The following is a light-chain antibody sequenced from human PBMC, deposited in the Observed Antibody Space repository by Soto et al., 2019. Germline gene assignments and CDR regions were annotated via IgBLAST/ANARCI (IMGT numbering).Light chain of an antibody. Sequence: DIQMTQSPSSLSASVGDRVTITCRASQSIDNYLSWYQLKTGQARRLLLYAASNLQRGDPSRFTGSGSGTEYTHTSNNPQPDDLAVYYCQQCFSIPPTFGHGTKVEIK. CDR2: AAS. V-gene: IGKV1-39*01. J-gene: IGKJ1*01. CDR3: QQCFSIPPT. CDR1: QSIDNY.